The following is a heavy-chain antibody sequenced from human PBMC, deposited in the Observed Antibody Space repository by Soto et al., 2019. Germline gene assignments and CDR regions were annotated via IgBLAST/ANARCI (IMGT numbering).Heavy chain of an antibody. D-gene: IGHD4-17*01. Sequence: SVKVSCKASGGTFSSYAISWVRQAPGQGLEWMGGIIPIFGTANYAQKFQGRVTITADESTSTAYMELSSLRSEDTAVYYCARERNRLRRYHYYGMDVWGQGTTVTVSS. CDR1: GGTFSSYA. V-gene: IGHV1-69*13. CDR3: ARERNRLRRYHYYGMDV. J-gene: IGHJ6*02. CDR2: IIPIFGTA.